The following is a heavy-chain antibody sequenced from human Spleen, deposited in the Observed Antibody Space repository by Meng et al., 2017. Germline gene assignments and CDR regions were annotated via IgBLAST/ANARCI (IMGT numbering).Heavy chain of an antibody. J-gene: IGHJ3*02. Sequence: GGSLRLSCAASGFTFSSYAMHWVRQAPGKGLEWVAVISYDGSNKYYADSVKGRFTISRDNSKNTLYLQMNSLRAEDTAVYYCARETYPAYYYDSSGYYRHDAFDIWGQGTMVTVSS. CDR1: GFTFSSYA. CDR2: ISYDGSNK. V-gene: IGHV3-30*04. D-gene: IGHD3-22*01. CDR3: ARETYPAYYYDSSGYYRHDAFDI.